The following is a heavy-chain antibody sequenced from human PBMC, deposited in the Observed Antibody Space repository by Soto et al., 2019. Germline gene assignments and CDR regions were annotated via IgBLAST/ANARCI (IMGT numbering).Heavy chain of an antibody. D-gene: IGHD3-3*01. Sequence: SGPTLVTRTQTLTLPRSFSGFSLSARVVIVGWFSNPPGKALEWLGFISWIDDDHYSPSLKSRLNITTDTSKNQVVLTMTNMDPVDTATYFCAHRNDSWSDHYFLSYFDYWGQGTLVTVSS. CDR2: ISWIDDD. CDR1: GFSLSARVVI. CDR3: AHRNDSWSDHYFLSYFDY. J-gene: IGHJ4*02. V-gene: IGHV2-5*01.